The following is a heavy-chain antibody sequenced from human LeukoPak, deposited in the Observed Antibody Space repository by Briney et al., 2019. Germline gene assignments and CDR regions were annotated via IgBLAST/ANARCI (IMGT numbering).Heavy chain of an antibody. D-gene: IGHD3-22*01. V-gene: IGHV4-39*01. Sequence: SETLSLTCTVSSASIRSSNYYWGWIRQPPGKGLEWIGSIYYNGNTYYNPSLKSRVTISVDTSKNQFSLRLNSVTAADTAVYFCGRLDDYDYSAWWGQGILVTVSS. CDR3: GRLDDYDYSAW. CDR1: SASIRSSNYY. CDR2: IYYNGNT. J-gene: IGHJ4*02.